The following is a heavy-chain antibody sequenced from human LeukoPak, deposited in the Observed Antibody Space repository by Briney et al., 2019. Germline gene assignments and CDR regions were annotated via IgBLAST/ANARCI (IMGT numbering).Heavy chain of an antibody. CDR3: ARGPYIAAAGVDY. CDR1: GYTFTGYY. CDR2: INPNSGGT. V-gene: IGHV1-2*06. J-gene: IGHJ4*02. Sequence: GASVKVSCKASGYTFTGYYMHWVRQAPGQGLEWMGRINPNSGGTNYAQKFQGRVTMTRDTSISTAYMELSRLRSNDTAVYYCARGPYIAAAGVDYWGQGTLVTVSS. D-gene: IGHD6-13*01.